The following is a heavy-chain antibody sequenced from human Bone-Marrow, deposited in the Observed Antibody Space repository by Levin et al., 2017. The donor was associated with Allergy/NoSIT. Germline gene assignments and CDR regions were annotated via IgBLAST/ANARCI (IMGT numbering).Heavy chain of an antibody. Sequence: RTGGSLRLSCAASGFTFSTYAMSWVRRAPGKGLEWVSSISGSGVTIFYADSVKGRFTISRDNSNNSLYLQMNSLTAEDTAHYYCAKDFWSHVETATFFDSWGLGTLVTVSS. CDR1: GFTFSTYA. V-gene: IGHV3-23*01. J-gene: IGHJ4*02. D-gene: IGHD5-18*01. CDR2: ISGSGVTI. CDR3: AKDFWSHVETATFFDS.